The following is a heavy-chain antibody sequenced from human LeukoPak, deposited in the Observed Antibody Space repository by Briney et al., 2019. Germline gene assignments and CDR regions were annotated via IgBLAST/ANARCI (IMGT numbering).Heavy chain of an antibody. J-gene: IGHJ6*02. D-gene: IGHD6-19*01. CDR1: GFTVSGYD. Sequence: TGGSLRLSCAASGFTVSGYDMYWVRQPTGKGLEWVSAICTTGDTYYPGSVKGRFTISRENAKNSLYLQMNSLRAGDTAVYYCAAARIAVGYGMDVWGQGTTVTVS. V-gene: IGHV3-13*04. CDR2: ICTTGDT. CDR3: AAARIAVGYGMDV.